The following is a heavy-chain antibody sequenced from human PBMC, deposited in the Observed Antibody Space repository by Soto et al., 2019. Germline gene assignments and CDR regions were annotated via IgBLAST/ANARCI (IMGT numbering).Heavy chain of an antibody. Sequence: EVQLVESGGVVVQPGGSLRLSCAASGFTFDDYTMHWVRQAPGKGLEWVSLISWDGGSTYYADSVKGRFTISRDNSKNSLYLQMNSLRTEDIALYYCAKDIERGWSSSCVDYWGQGTLVTVSS. V-gene: IGHV3-43*01. CDR1: GFTFDDYT. J-gene: IGHJ4*02. D-gene: IGHD6-13*01. CDR3: AKDIERGWSSSCVDY. CDR2: ISWDGGST.